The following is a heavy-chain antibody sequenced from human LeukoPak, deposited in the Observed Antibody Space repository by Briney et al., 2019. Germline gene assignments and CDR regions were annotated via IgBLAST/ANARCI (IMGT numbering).Heavy chain of an antibody. J-gene: IGHJ6*03. Sequence: SETLSLTCTVSGGSISSYYWSWIRQPAGTALEWIGRIYTSGTITYNPSLKSRVTMSVDTSKNQFSLKLSSVTAADTAVYYCARGPMVRAYYYYMDVWGKGTTVTISS. D-gene: IGHD3-10*01. CDR2: IYTSGTI. V-gene: IGHV4-4*07. CDR3: ARGPMVRAYYYYMDV. CDR1: GGSISSYY.